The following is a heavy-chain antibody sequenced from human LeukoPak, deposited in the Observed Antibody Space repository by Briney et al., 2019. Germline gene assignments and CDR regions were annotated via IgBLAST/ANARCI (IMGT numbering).Heavy chain of an antibody. CDR2: ISSSSSYI. D-gene: IGHD3-9*01. CDR3: ARDIRDLTGYYRIY. CDR1: GFSFITYG. V-gene: IGHV3-21*01. J-gene: IGHJ4*02. Sequence: GGSLRLSCAASGFSFITYGMNWVRQAPGKGLEWVSSISSSSSYIYYADSVKGRFTISRDNAKNSLYLQMNSLRAEDTAVYYCARDIRDLTGYYRIYWGQGTLVTVSS.